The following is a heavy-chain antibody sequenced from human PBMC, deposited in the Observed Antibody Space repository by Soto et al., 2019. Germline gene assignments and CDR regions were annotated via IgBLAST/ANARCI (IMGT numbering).Heavy chain of an antibody. D-gene: IGHD3-10*01. Sequence: ASVKVSCKTSGYTFNTYGINWVRQAPGQGLELMGWISAYDGKTTYSQKFQGRVTITRDTSASTAYMELSSLRSEDTAVYYCARVPTYYYGSGSSATFDYWGQGTLVTVSS. CDR1: GYTFNTYG. CDR3: ARVPTYYYGSGSSATFDY. J-gene: IGHJ4*02. V-gene: IGHV1-18*01. CDR2: ISAYDGKT.